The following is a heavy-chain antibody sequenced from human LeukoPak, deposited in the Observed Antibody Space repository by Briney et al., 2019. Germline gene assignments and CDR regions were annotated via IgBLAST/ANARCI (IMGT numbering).Heavy chain of an antibody. J-gene: IGHJ6*02. Sequence: ASVTVSCTASGYTFTIYYMHWVRQAPGQGLEWMGIINPSGGSTSYAQKFQGRVTMTRDTSTSTVYMELSSLRSEDTAVYYCARSYREVVVGLSAIYGMDVWGQGTTVTVSS. D-gene: IGHD1-26*01. CDR1: GYTFTIYY. CDR2: INPSGGST. V-gene: IGHV1-46*01. CDR3: ARSYREVVVGLSAIYGMDV.